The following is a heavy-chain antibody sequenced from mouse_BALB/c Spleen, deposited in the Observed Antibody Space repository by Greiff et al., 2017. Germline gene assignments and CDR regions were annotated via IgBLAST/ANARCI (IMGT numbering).Heavy chain of an antibody. D-gene: IGHD2-12*01. J-gene: IGHJ4*01. V-gene: IGHV1-7*01. CDR1: GYTFTSYW. CDR2: INPSTGYT. Sequence: QVQLKQSGAELAKPGASVKMSCKASGYTFTSYWMHWVKQRPGQGLEWIGYINPSTGYTEYNQKFKDKATLTAYKSSSTAYMQLSSLTSEDSAVYYCARGTLRRAMDYWGQGTSVTVSS. CDR3: ARGTLRRAMDY.